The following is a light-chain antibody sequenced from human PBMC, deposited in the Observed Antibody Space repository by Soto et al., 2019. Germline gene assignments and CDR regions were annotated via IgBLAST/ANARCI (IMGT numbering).Light chain of an antibody. CDR3: VTWQDSLNAWV. CDR1: TSDIGSNS. CDR2: SNN. Sequence: QSVLTQPPSASGTPGQRITLSCSGSTSDIGSNSVNWYQQLPGTAPKLLIYSNNRRPSGVPGRFSGSKSGASASLAISGLQSEDEAHYYCVTWQDSLNAWVFGGGTKLTVL. V-gene: IGLV1-44*01. J-gene: IGLJ3*02.